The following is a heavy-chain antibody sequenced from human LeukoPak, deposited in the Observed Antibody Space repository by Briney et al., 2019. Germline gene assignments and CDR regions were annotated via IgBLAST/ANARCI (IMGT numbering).Heavy chain of an antibody. J-gene: IGHJ4*02. CDR1: GYTFTGYY. V-gene: IGHV1-18*04. Sequence: GASVKVSCKASGYTFTGYYMHWVRQAPGQGLEWMGWISAYNGNTNYAQKLQGRVTMTTDTSTSTAYMELRSLRSDDTAVYYYASSAGGSPSFDYWGQGTLVTVSS. CDR2: ISAYNGNT. D-gene: IGHD1-26*01. CDR3: ASSAGGSPSFDY.